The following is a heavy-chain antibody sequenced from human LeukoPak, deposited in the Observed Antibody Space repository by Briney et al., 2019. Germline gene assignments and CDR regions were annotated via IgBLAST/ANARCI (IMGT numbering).Heavy chain of an antibody. CDR2: ISAYNGNT. Sequence: GASVKVSCKASGYTFTSYGISRVRQAPGQGLEWMGWISAYNGNTNYAQKLQGRVTMTTDTSTSTAYMELRSLRSDDTAVYYCARSTLDSSGFREVIEAFDIWGQGTMVTVSS. J-gene: IGHJ3*02. V-gene: IGHV1-18*01. D-gene: IGHD3-22*01. CDR1: GYTFTSYG. CDR3: ARSTLDSSGFREVIEAFDI.